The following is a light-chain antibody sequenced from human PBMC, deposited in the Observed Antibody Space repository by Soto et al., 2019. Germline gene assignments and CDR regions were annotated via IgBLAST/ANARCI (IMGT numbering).Light chain of an antibody. V-gene: IGLV2-14*01. CDR3: SSNNTIGTLQV. CDR1: SSDFGVYSY. J-gene: IGLJ1*01. CDR2: EVN. Sequence: SGLTQPASACVSPGQSITISYTGTSSDFGVYSYVYWYQLHPGKDPKLMIYEVNIRPSGVSNRFSGSKSGNTASLTISGLQSEDEADYHCSSNNTIGTLQVFGPGTKVTVL.